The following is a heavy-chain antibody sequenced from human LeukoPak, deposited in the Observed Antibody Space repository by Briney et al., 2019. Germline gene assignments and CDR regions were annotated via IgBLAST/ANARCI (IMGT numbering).Heavy chain of an antibody. CDR2: IIPIFGTA. J-gene: IGHJ6*03. D-gene: IGHD2-2*01. V-gene: IGHV1-69*01. CDR1: GGTFSSYA. CDR3: AGSQSSSSTSLTRYYYYYYYMDV. Sequence: SVKVSCKASGGTFSSYAISWVRQAPGQGLEWMGGIIPIFGTANYAQKFQGGVTITADESTSTAYMELSSLRSEDTAVYYCAGSQSSSSTSLTRYYYYYYYMDVWGKGTTVTVSS.